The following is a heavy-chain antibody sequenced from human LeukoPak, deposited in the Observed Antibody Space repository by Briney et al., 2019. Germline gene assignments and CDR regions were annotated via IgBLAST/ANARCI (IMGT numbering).Heavy chain of an antibody. Sequence: SETLSLTCAVYGGSFSGYYWSWIRHPPAKGLEGSGEINHSGSTNYNTSLTSRATISGDTSKNQFSLKLSSVTAADTAVYYCARVVWELLGHGAFDIWGQGTMVTVSS. V-gene: IGHV4-34*01. CDR3: ARVVWELLGHGAFDI. CDR1: GGSFSGYY. J-gene: IGHJ3*02. CDR2: INHSGST. D-gene: IGHD1-26*01.